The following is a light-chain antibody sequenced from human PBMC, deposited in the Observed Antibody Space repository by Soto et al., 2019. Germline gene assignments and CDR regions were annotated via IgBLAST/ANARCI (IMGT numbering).Light chain of an antibody. CDR3: SSYTSGSTLDV. CDR1: SSDVGGSNY. Sequence: QSALTQPASVSGSPGQSITISCTGTSSDVGGSNYVSWYQQHPGKAPKLMIYDVSNRPSGVSNRFSGSKSGNTASLTISGLQAEDEADYYCSSYTSGSTLDVFGTGTKLTVL. J-gene: IGLJ1*01. V-gene: IGLV2-14*01. CDR2: DVS.